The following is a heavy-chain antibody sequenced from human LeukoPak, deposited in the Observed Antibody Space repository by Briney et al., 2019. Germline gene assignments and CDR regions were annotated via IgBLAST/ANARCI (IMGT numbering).Heavy chain of an antibody. CDR3: SRDLLMYYSGSGEST. Sequence: GASVKVSCKASGYTFTGYYIHWVRQAPGQGPERMGWINPHSGATNYAQKFQGRVTMTRDTSISTAFMELSSLRSDDTAMYYCSRDLLMYYSGSGESTWGQGTQVTVSS. CDR2: INPHSGAT. J-gene: IGHJ5*02. CDR1: GYTFTGYY. D-gene: IGHD3-10*01. V-gene: IGHV1-2*02.